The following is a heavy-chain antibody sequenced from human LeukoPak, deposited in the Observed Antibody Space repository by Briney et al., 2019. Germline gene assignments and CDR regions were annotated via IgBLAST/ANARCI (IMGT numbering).Heavy chain of an antibody. Sequence: SETLSLTCAVSGYSISSGYYWGWIRQPPGKGLEWIGSIYHSGSTYYNPSLKSRVTISVDTSKNQFSLKLSSVTAADTAVYHCARRFGIGAFDYWGQGTLVTVSS. CDR2: IYHSGST. D-gene: IGHD2/OR15-2a*01. CDR3: ARRFGIGAFDY. CDR1: GYSISSGYY. V-gene: IGHV4-38-2*01. J-gene: IGHJ4*02.